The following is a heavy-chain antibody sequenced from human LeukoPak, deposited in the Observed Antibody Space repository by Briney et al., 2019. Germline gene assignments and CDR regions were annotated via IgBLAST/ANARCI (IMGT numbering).Heavy chain of an antibody. V-gene: IGHV4-59*01. CDR3: ARGTHDLHITPHYYYYYHMDV. D-gene: IGHD1-14*01. Sequence: NASETLPLTCTVSGGSISSYYWSWIRQPPGKGLEWIGYIYYSGSTNYNPSLKSRVTISVDTSKNQFSLKLSSVTAADTAVYYCARGTHDLHITPHYYYYYHMDVWGKGTTVTVSS. CDR1: GGSISSYY. CDR2: IYYSGST. J-gene: IGHJ6*03.